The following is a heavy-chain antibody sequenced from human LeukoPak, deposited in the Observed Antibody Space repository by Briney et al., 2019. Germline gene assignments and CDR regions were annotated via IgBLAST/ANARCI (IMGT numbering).Heavy chain of an antibody. CDR1: GGSISSSSYY. J-gene: IGHJ6*02. V-gene: IGHV4-39*07. Sequence: PSETLSLTCTVSGGSISSSSYYWSWIRQPPGKGLEWIGEINHSGSTNYNPSLKSRVTISVDTSKNQFSLKLSSVTAADTAVYYCAAGSYYNGFLMTLYYYYYGMDVWGQGTTVTVSS. CDR3: AAGSYYNGFLMTLYYYYYGMDV. CDR2: INHSGST. D-gene: IGHD3-10*01.